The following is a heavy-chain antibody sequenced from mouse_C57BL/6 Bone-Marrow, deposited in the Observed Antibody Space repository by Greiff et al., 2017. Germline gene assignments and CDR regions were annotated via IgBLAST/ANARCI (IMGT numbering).Heavy chain of an antibody. Sequence: VQLQQSGAELARPGASVKLSCKASGYTFTSYGISWVKQRTGQGLEWIGEIYPRSGNTYYNEKFKGKATLTADKSSSTAYMELRSLTSEDSAVYFCARRWLLLYWGQGTTLTVSS. D-gene: IGHD2-3*01. V-gene: IGHV1-81*01. CDR3: ARRWLLLY. CDR2: IYPRSGNT. J-gene: IGHJ2*01. CDR1: GYTFTSYG.